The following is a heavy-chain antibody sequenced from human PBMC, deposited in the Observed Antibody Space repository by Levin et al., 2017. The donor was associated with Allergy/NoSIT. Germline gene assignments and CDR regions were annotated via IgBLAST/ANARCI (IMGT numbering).Heavy chain of an antibody. CDR2: IYPGDSDT. CDR3: ARPDRQRAVTLGDAFDS. V-gene: IGHV5-51*01. Sequence: KAGGSLRLSCKGSGYRFTSYWIGWVRQMPGKGLEWMGIIYPGDSDTRYSPSFQGQVTISADKSISTAYLQWSSLKASDTAMYYCARPDRQRAVTLGDAFDSWGQGTMVTVSS. D-gene: IGHD4-17*01. CDR1: GYRFTSYW. J-gene: IGHJ3*02.